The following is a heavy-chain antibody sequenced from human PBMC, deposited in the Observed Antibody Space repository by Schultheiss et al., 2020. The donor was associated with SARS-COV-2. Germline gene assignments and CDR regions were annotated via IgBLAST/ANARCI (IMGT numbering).Heavy chain of an antibody. V-gene: IGHV3-30*07. CDR2: MSHDATST. CDR3: VKEGEEMGTS. D-gene: IGHD1-1*01. Sequence: GGSLRLSCAASGFTFSDYAVHWVRQAPTKGLEWVAVMSHDATSTYYADSVKGRFTVSTDNAKNSLDLQMNSLRVDDTAVYYCVKEGEEMGTSWGQGTLVTVSS. J-gene: IGHJ4*02. CDR1: GFTFSDYA.